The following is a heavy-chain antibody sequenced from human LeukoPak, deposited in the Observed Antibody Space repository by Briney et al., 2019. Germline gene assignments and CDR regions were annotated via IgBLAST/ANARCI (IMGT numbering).Heavy chain of an antibody. CDR1: GGTFSSYA. J-gene: IGHJ6*03. Sequence: ASVKVSCKASGGTFSSYAISWVRQAPGQGLEWMGGIIPIFGTANYAQKFQGRVTITADESTSTAYMELSSLRSEDTAVYYCAVATTNYYYYMTSGAKGPRSPSP. D-gene: IGHD1-7*01. V-gene: IGHV1-69*13. CDR2: IIPIFGTA. CDR3: AVATTNYYYYMTS.